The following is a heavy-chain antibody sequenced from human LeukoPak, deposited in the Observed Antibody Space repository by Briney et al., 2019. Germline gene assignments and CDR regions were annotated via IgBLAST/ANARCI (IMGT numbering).Heavy chain of an antibody. J-gene: IGHJ6*03. V-gene: IGHV4-4*07. CDR3: ARDPRSIVLGYYYYYMDV. D-gene: IGHD2/OR15-2a*01. CDR2: IYTSGST. CDR1: GGSISSYY. Sequence: SETLSLTCTVSGGSISSYYWSWIRQPAGKGLEWIGRIYTSGSTNYNPSLKSRVTISVDKSKNRFSLKLSSVTAADTAVYYCARDPRSIVLGYYYYYMDVWGKGTTVTVSS.